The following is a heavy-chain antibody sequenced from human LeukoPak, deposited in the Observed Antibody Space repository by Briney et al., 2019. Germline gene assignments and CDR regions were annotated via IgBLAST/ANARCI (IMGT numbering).Heavy chain of an antibody. CDR2: ISGSGGST. CDR3: AKGDYSSSWYDQNFDY. CDR1: GFTFSSYA. J-gene: IGHJ4*02. Sequence: PGGSLRLSCAASGFTFSSYAMSWVRQAPGKGLEWVSAISGSGGSTYYADSVKGRFTISRDNSKNTLYLQMNSLRAEDTAVYYCAKGDYSSSWYDQNFDYWGQGTLVTVSS. D-gene: IGHD6-13*01. V-gene: IGHV3-23*01.